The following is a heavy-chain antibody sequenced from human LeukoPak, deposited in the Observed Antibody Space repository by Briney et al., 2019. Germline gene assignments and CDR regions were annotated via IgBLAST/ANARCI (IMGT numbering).Heavy chain of an antibody. CDR2: VSWNGSRT. CDR1: GFTFSNSD. CDR3: AKGHYYDSTPKAFDI. D-gene: IGHD3-22*01. V-gene: IGHV3-35*01. Sequence: GGSLRLSCAASGFTFSNSDMNWVHQAPGKRLEWVSGVSWNGSRTHYVDSVKGRFTISRDNSKNTLYLQMNSLRAEDTAVYYCAKGHYYDSTPKAFDIWGQGTMVTVSS. J-gene: IGHJ3*02.